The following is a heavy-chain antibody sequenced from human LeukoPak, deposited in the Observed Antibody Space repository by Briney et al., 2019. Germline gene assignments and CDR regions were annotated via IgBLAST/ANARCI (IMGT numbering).Heavy chain of an antibody. CDR2: INSGGSHT. V-gene: IGHV3-23*01. D-gene: IGHD3-16*01. CDR1: GFTFSSFG. Sequence: GGSLRLSCAASGFTFSSFGMTWVRQAPGKGLEWVSTINSGGSHTQYADSVKGRFSISRDNSKNMVYLQMNSLRAEDTAVYYCAKIASGGWGQGTLVTVSS. J-gene: IGHJ4*02. CDR3: AKIASGG.